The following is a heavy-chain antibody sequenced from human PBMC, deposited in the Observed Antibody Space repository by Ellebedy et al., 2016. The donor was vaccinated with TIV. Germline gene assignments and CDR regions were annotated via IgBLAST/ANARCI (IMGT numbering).Heavy chain of an antibody. CDR3: ARDQFGRNYYDRSGLLKVTVY. CDR2: ISSDGGSD. CDR1: GSTFGNIG. J-gene: IGHJ4*02. D-gene: IGHD3-22*01. V-gene: IGHV3-30*03. Sequence: PGGSLRLSCAASGSTFGNIGIHWVRQAPGQGLEWVALISSDGGSDYYADSVKARFTSSRDNSKNTVYMQMNSLRAEDMAVYYCARDQFGRNYYDRSGLLKVTVYWGQGTLVTVSS.